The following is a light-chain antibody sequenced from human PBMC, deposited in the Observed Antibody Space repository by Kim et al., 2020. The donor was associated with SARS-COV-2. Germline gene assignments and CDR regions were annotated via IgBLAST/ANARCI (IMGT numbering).Light chain of an antibody. CDR1: SGHSSYA. Sequence: SVKLTCTLSSGHSSYAIAWHQQQPEKGPRYLMKVSSDGSHNKGDGIPDRFSGSSSGAERYLTISSLQSEDEADYYCQTWGTGIWVFGGGTKVTVL. CDR2: VSSDGSH. CDR3: QTWGTGIWV. J-gene: IGLJ3*02. V-gene: IGLV4-69*01.